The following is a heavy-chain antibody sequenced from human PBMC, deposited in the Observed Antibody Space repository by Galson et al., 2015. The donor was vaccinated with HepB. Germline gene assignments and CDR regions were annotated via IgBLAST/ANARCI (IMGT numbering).Heavy chain of an antibody. CDR1: GYTFTTYA. D-gene: IGHD5-24*01. CDR3: GRDSEVIVATIIDY. CDR2: ISTSNGNT. J-gene: IGHJ4*02. V-gene: IGHV1-18*01. Sequence: SVKVSCKASGYTFTTYAINWVRQAPGQGLEWMGWISTSNGNTDYAQKFQGRLTMTRDTSANIAYMELRSLRSDDTAVYYCGRDSEVIVATIIDYWGQGTLVTVSS.